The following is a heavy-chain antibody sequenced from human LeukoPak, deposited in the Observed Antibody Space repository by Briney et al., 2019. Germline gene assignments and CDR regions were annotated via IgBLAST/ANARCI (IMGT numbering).Heavy chain of an antibody. Sequence: PGGSLRPSCAASGFTFSSYGMHWVRQAPGKGLEWVAFIRYDGSNKYYADSVKGRFTISRDNSKNTLYLQMNSLRPEDTAVYYCAGVEGGDWFDPWGQGTLVTVSP. CDR1: GFTFSSYG. J-gene: IGHJ5*02. D-gene: IGHD3-16*01. CDR3: AGVEGGDWFDP. CDR2: IRYDGSNK. V-gene: IGHV3-30*02.